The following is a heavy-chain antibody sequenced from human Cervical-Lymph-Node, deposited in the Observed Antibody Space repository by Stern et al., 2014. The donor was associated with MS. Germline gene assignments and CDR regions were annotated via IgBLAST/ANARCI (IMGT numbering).Heavy chain of an antibody. Sequence: VQLVQSGAEVKKPGSSVKVSFKASGGTFSSYAINWVRQTPGQGLDWMGGIIPIFGTANYAQKFQGRVAITADESTSTAYMELSSLRSKDTAVYYCARSSTRGFDYWGQGTLVTVSS. CDR1: GGTFSSYA. J-gene: IGHJ4*02. D-gene: IGHD2/OR15-2a*01. V-gene: IGHV1-69*01. CDR2: IIPIFGTA. CDR3: ARSSTRGFDY.